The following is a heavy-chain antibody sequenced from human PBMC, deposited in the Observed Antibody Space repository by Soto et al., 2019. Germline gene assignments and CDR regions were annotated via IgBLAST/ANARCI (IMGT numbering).Heavy chain of an antibody. CDR3: ARFDILTGYYGNYYYYGMDV. CDR1: GFTFSDYY. V-gene: IGHV3-11*01. CDR2: ISSSGSTI. D-gene: IGHD3-9*01. Sequence: PGGSLRLSCAASGFTFSDYYMSWIRQAPGKGLEWVSYISSSGSTIYYADSVKGRFTISRDNAKNSLYLQMNSLRAEDTAVYYCARFDILTGYYGNYYYYGMDVWGQGTTVTVSS. J-gene: IGHJ6*02.